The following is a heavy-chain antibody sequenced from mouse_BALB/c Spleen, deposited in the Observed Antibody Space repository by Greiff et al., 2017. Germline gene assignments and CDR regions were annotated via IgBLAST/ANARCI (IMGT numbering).Heavy chain of an antibody. Sequence: EVKVVESGGGLVKPGGSLKLSCAASGFTFSDYYMYWVRQTPEKRLEWVATISDGGSYTYYPDSVKGRFTISRDNAKNNLYLQMSSLKSEDTAMYYCAREEDYYGSSWGAYWGQGTLVTVSA. CDR1: GFTFSDYY. CDR3: AREEDYYGSSWGAY. D-gene: IGHD1-1*01. J-gene: IGHJ3*01. CDR2: ISDGGSYT. V-gene: IGHV5-4*02.